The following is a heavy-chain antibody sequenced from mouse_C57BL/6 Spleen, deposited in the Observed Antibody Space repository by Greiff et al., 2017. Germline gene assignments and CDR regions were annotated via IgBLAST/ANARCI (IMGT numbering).Heavy chain of an antibody. D-gene: IGHD2-2*01. CDR3: ARSYGYDAWFAY. V-gene: IGHV1-26*01. CDR2: INPNNGGT. Sequence: EVQLQPSGPELVKPGASVKISCKASGYTFTDYYMNWVKQSHGKSLEWIGDINPNNGGTSYNQKFKGKATLTVDNSSSTAYMELRSLTSEDSAVYYCARSYGYDAWFAYWGQGTLVTVSA. J-gene: IGHJ3*01. CDR1: GYTFTDYY.